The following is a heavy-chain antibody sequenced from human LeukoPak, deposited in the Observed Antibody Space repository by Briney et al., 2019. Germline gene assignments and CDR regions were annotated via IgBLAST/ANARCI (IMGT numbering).Heavy chain of an antibody. Sequence: SQTLSLTCAIYGDSVSSNSVTWNWIRQSPSRGLEWLGRTYYRSTWYNDYAVSVRGRITVNPDTSKNQFSLHLNSVTPEDTAVYYCAKRLTQYDCFDPWGQGILVTVSS. J-gene: IGHJ5*02. D-gene: IGHD2-2*01. CDR1: GDSVSSNSVT. V-gene: IGHV6-1*01. CDR3: AKRLTQYDCFDP. CDR2: TYYRSTWYN.